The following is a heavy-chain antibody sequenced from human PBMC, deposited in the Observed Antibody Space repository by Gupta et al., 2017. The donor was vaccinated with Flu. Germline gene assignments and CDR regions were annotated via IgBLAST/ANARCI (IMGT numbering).Heavy chain of an antibody. J-gene: IGHJ4*02. V-gene: IGHV3-23*01. CDR3: AKDHHDYGDYFRDFDY. CDR2: ISGSGGST. CDR1: GFTFSRYA. D-gene: IGHD4-17*01. Sequence: EVQLLESGGGLVQPGGSLRLSCAASGFTFSRYAMSWVRQAPGKGLEWVSAISGSGGSTYYADSVKGRFTISRDNSKNTRYLQMNSLRAEDTAVYYCAKDHHDYGDYFRDFDYWGQGTLVTVSS.